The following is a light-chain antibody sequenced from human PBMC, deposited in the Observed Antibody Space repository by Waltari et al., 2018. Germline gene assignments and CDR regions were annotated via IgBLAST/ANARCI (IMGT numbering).Light chain of an antibody. CDR1: QSVTSN. J-gene: IGKJ2*01. CDR2: GAS. CDR3: QQYNNWPPYT. Sequence: IVMTQSPATLSVSPGERATLSCRASQSVTSNLAWYQQQPGQAPRLLIYGASTRATGIPARFSGSGSGTEFTLTISSLQSEDFAVYYCQQYNNWPPYTFGPGTKLEIK. V-gene: IGKV3-15*01.